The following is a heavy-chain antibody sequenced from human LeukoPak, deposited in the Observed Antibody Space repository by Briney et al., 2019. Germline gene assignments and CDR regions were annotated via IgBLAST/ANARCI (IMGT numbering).Heavy chain of an antibody. CDR2: IIPIFGTA. CDR1: GYTFTDYY. Sequence: ASVKVSCKVSGYTFTDYYMHWVRQAPGQGLEWMGRIIPIFGTANYAQKFQGRVTITTDESTSTAYMELSSLRSEDTAVYYCARGLVGYPFDYWGQGTLVTVSS. V-gene: IGHV1-69*05. J-gene: IGHJ4*02. CDR3: ARGLVGYPFDY. D-gene: IGHD6-19*01.